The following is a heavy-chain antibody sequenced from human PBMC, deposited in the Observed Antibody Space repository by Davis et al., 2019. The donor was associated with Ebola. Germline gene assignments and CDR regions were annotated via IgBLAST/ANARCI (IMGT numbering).Heavy chain of an antibody. Sequence: AASVKVSCKASGYAFTSYYMHWVRQAPGQGLEWMGIINPSGGSTSYAQKFQGRVTMTRDTSTSTVYMELSSLRSEDTAVYYCAGDIAVAGLDYWGQGTLVTVSS. V-gene: IGHV1-46*03. D-gene: IGHD6-19*01. J-gene: IGHJ4*02. CDR3: AGDIAVAGLDY. CDR2: INPSGGST. CDR1: GYAFTSYY.